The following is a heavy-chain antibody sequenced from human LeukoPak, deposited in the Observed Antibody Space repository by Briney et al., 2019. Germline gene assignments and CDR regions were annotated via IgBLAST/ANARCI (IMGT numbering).Heavy chain of an antibody. CDR3: ARVTRFLEWLTVDY. CDR1: GFTFSSYW. Sequence: PGGSLRLSCAASGFTFSSYWMSWVRQAPGKGLEWVSSISSSSSYIYYEDSVKGRFTISRDNAKNSLYLQMNSLRAEDTAVYYCARVTRFLEWLTVDYWGQGTLVTVSS. CDR2: ISSSSSYI. J-gene: IGHJ4*02. D-gene: IGHD3-3*01. V-gene: IGHV3-21*01.